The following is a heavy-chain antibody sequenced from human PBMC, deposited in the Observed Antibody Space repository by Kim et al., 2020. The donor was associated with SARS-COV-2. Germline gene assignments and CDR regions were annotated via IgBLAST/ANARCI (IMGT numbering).Heavy chain of an antibody. Sequence: RTLQGRVTMTTDTSTSTAYMELRSLRSDDTAEYYCARSYYYGSGYYFDYWGQGTLVTVSS. D-gene: IGHD3-10*01. J-gene: IGHJ4*02. CDR3: ARSYYYGSGYYFDY. V-gene: IGHV1-18*01.